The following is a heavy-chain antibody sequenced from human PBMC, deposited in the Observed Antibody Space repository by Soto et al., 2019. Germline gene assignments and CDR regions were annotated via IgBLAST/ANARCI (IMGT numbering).Heavy chain of an antibody. CDR1: GFTFSTYW. CDR2: INSDGSTT. J-gene: IGHJ6*02. CDR3: ARDAYYDMGV. V-gene: IGHV3-74*01. Sequence: EVQLVESGGGLVQPGGSLRLSCVGSGFTFSTYWMHWVRQAPGKGLVWVSRINSDGSTTNYAESVKGRFTISRDNAKNTLYLQMNSLRAEDTAVYYCARDAYYDMGVWGRGTTVTVSS.